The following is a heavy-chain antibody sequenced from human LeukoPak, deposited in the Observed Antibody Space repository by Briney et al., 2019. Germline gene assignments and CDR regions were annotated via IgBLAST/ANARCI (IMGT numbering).Heavy chain of an antibody. J-gene: IGHJ4*02. CDR2: IYYTGST. CDR1: GGSISSYY. CDR3: AGYIPAAKGMFDY. D-gene: IGHD2-2*01. Sequence: PSETLSLTCTVSGGSISSYYWSWIRQPPGKGLGWLEYIYYTGSTSYSPSLKSRATISLDTSKNQFSLMLSPVTAADTAVYYCAGYIPAAKGMFDYGGQGTLVTVSS. V-gene: IGHV4-59*08.